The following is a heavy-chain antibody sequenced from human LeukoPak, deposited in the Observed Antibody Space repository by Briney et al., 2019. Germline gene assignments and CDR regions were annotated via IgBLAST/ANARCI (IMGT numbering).Heavy chain of an antibody. D-gene: IGHD3-9*01. J-gene: IGHJ3*02. Sequence: GGSLGLSCAASGLTFSSYAMTWVRQAPGKGLEWVSAISGSGGSTYNADSVKGRFTISRDNSKNTLYLQMTSLRAEDTAVYYCAKRGYDILTGSDAFDIWGQGTMVTVSS. CDR2: ISGSGGST. CDR1: GLTFSSYA. V-gene: IGHV3-23*01. CDR3: AKRGYDILTGSDAFDI.